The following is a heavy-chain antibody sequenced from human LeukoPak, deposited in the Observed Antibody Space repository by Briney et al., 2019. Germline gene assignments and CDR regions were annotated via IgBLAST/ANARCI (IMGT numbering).Heavy chain of an antibody. D-gene: IGHD2-15*01. CDR3: AKDSVVVAATTKIFDY. CDR1: GFTFSSYA. CDR2: ISGSGGST. V-gene: IGHV3-23*01. Sequence: GGSLRLSCAASGFTFSSYAMSWVRQAPGEGLEWVSAISGSGGSTYYADSVKGRFTISRDNSKNTLYLQMNSLRAEDTAVYYCAKDSVVVAATTKIFDYWGQGTLVTVSS. J-gene: IGHJ4*02.